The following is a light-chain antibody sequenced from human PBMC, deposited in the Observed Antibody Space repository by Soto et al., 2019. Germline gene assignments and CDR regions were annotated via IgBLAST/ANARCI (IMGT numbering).Light chain of an antibody. Sequence: AIQLTQSPSSLSASVGDRVTITCRASQGISSALAWYQQKPGKAPKLLIYDASSLESGVPSRFSGSGSETDFTLTISSLQPEDFATYYCQQFNNFFTFGPGTKVDIK. J-gene: IGKJ3*01. CDR2: DAS. CDR3: QQFNNFFT. V-gene: IGKV1D-13*01. CDR1: QGISSA.